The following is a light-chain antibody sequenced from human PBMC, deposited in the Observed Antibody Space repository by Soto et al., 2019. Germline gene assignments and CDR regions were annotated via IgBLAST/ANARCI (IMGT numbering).Light chain of an antibody. J-gene: IGLJ1*01. CDR1: STDVGGYNY. V-gene: IGLV2-14*01. CDR3: GSYSSTDTPFV. CDR2: EVT. Sequence: QSVLAQPSSVSGSPGQSITISCTGTSTDVGGYNYVSWYQHHSGKAPKLLIYEVTNRPSGISDRFSGSKSVNTASLTTSGLQAEDESDYYCGSYSSTDTPFVFGTGTKVTV.